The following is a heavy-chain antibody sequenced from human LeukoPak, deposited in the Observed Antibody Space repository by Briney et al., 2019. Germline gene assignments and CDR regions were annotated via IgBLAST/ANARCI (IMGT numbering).Heavy chain of an antibody. D-gene: IGHD4-23*01. CDR1: GYTFTDHY. CDR2: VIPNSGGT. CDR3: ASGGSDFNF. V-gene: IGHV1-2*02. Sequence: ASVKVSCKASGYTFTDHYMHWVRQAPGQGLEWMGWVIPNSGGTHYAQNFQGRVTMTRDTSISTAYMELSRLTSDDAAVYYCASGGSDFNFWGQGALVTVSS. J-gene: IGHJ4*02.